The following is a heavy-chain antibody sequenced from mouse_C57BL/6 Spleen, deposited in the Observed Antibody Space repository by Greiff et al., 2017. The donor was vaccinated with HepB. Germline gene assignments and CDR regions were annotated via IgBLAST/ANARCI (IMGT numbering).Heavy chain of an antibody. D-gene: IGHD3-2*02. CDR1: GYSFTGYN. V-gene: IGHV1-42*01. CDR2: INPSTGGT. Sequence: EVKLVESGPELVKPGASVKISCKASGYSFTGYNMNWVKQSPEKSLEWIGDINPSTGGTTYNQKFKAKSTLTGDKSSSTAYMQLNSLTSEDSAVYYCAGIQLMPDYCAMDDWGTGTSVTVSS. J-gene: IGHJ4*01. CDR3: AGIQLMPDYCAMDD.